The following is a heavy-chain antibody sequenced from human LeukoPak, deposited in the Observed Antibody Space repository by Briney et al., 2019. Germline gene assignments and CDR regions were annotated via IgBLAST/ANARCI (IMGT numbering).Heavy chain of an antibody. CDR1: GFTFSSYA. V-gene: IGHV3-23*01. J-gene: IGHJ3*01. D-gene: IGHD4-23*01. Sequence: GGSLRLSCAASGFTFSSYAMYWVRQAPGKGLEWVSAISGSGGSTYDADSVKGRFTISRDNSKNTLYLQMNSLRAEDTAVYYCAAEGRPTVVTFRKGAVDLWGQGTMVTVSS. CDR3: AAEGRPTVVTFRKGAVDL. CDR2: ISGSGGST.